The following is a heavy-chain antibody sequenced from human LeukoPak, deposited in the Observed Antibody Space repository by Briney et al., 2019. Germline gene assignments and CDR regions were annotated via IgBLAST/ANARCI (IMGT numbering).Heavy chain of an antibody. CDR3: ARPHVARQWLVL. CDR1: GYSFTTYW. Sequence: GESLKISCKGSGYSFTTYWISWVRQMPGKGLEWMGRIDPSDSYTNYSPSFQGHVTISADKSISTAYLQWSSLKASDTAMYYCARPHVARQWLVLWGQGTLVTVSS. V-gene: IGHV5-10-1*01. CDR2: IDPSDSYT. D-gene: IGHD6-19*01. J-gene: IGHJ4*02.